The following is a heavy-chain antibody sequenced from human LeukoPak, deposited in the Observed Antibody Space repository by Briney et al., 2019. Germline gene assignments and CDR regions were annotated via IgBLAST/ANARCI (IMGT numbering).Heavy chain of an antibody. Sequence: SETLSLTCTVSGGSISSSSYYWGWIRQPPGKGLEWIGSIYYSGSTYYNPSLKSRVTISVDTSKNQFSLKLSSVTAADTAVYYCARGSWLLDPWFDPWGQGTLVTVSS. V-gene: IGHV4-39*07. CDR1: GGSISSSSYY. CDR2: IYYSGST. CDR3: ARGSWLLDPWFDP. D-gene: IGHD3-22*01. J-gene: IGHJ5*02.